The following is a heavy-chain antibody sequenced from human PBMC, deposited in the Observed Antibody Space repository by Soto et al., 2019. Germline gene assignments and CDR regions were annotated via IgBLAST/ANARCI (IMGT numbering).Heavy chain of an antibody. CDR2: ISGSGGST. CDR1: GFTFSSYA. D-gene: IGHD3-22*01. CDR3: AKDGYDSSGYPIAPFYYYYYGMDV. V-gene: IGHV3-23*01. Sequence: GGSLRLSCAASGFTFSSYAMSWVRQAPGKGLEWVSAISGSGGSTYYADSVKGRFTISRDNSKNTLYLQMNSLRAEDTAVYYCAKDGYDSSGYPIAPFYYYYYGMDVWGQGTTVTVSS. J-gene: IGHJ6*02.